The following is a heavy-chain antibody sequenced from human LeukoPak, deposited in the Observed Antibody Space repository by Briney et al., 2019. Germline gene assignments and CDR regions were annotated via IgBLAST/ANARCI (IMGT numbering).Heavy chain of an antibody. Sequence: VASVKVSCKASGYTFTNYAIHWVRQAPGQRLEWMGWFNSDSGNTEYSQKFQGRVIITRDTSASTAYMEVSSLRPEDTAVFFCARGGPNRSGWTLDYWGQGTLVTVSS. V-gene: IGHV1-3*01. CDR1: GYTFTNYA. CDR3: ARGGPNRSGWTLDY. J-gene: IGHJ4*02. D-gene: IGHD6-19*01. CDR2: FNSDSGNT.